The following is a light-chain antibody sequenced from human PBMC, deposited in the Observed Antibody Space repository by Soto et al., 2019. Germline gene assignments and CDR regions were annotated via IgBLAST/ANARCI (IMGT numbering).Light chain of an antibody. CDR1: ALPKQY. J-gene: IGLJ3*02. V-gene: IGLV3-25*03. CDR3: QSADSSGRV. CDR2: KDS. Sequence: SYELTQPPSVSVSPGQTARITCFGDALPKQYAYWYQQKPGQAPVLVIYKDSERPSGIPERFSGSSSGTTVTLTISGVQAEDEADYYCQSADSSGRVFGGGTQLTVL.